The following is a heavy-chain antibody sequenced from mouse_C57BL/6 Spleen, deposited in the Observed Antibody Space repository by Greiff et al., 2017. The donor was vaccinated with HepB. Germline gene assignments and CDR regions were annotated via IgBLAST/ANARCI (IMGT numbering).Heavy chain of an antibody. Sequence: QVQLKESGAELVRPGASVKLSCKASGYTFTDYYINWVKQRPGQGLEWIARIYPGSGNPYYNEKFKGKATLTAEKSSSTAYMQLSSLSSEDSAVYFWATHLGYAMDYWGQGTSVTVSS. CDR2: IYPGSGNP. CDR1: GYTFTDYY. CDR3: ATHLGYAMDY. J-gene: IGHJ4*01. V-gene: IGHV1-76*01.